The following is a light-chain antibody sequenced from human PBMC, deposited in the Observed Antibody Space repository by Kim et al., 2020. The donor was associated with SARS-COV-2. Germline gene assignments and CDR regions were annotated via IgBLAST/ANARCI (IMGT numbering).Light chain of an antibody. V-gene: IGKV1-27*01. J-gene: IGKJ4*01. CDR2: GAS. CDR1: QGISHY. CDR3: QKYNSAPLT. Sequence: ASVGDRVTSTCRSSQGISHYLAWYQQKPGKIPKLLIYGASTLQSGVPSRFSGSGSGTDFTHTISSLQPEDVATYYCQKYNSAPLTFGGGTKVDIK.